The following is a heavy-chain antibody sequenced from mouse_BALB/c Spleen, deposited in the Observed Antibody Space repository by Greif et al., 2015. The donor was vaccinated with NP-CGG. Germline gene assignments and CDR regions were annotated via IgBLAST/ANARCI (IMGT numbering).Heavy chain of an antibody. CDR3: ARETGKGFAY. CDR1: GYTFTSYW. J-gene: IGHJ3*01. Sequence: VQLQESGAELARPGASVKLSCKASGYTFTSYWMQWVKQRPGQGLEWIGAIYPGDGDTRYTQKFKGKATLTADKSSSTAYMQLSSLASEDSAVYYCARETGKGFAYWGQGTLVTASA. V-gene: IGHV1-87*01. CDR2: IYPGDGDT. D-gene: IGHD4-1*01.